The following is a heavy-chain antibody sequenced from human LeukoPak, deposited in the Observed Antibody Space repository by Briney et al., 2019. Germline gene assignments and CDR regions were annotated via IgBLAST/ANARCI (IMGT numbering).Heavy chain of an antibody. CDR2: INPNSGGT. CDR3: ARDPDARYCSSTSCYGDDY. J-gene: IGHJ4*02. CDR1: GYTLTGYY. D-gene: IGHD2-2*01. V-gene: IGHV1-2*02. Sequence: ASVKVSCKASGYTLTGYYMHWVRQAPGQGLEWMGWINPNSGGTNYAQKFQGRVTMTRDTSISTAYMELSRLRSDDTAVYYCARDPDARYCSSTSCYGDDYWGQGTLVTVSS.